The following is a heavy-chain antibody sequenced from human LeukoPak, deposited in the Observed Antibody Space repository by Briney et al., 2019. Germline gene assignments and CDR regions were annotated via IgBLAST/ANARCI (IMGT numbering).Heavy chain of an antibody. CDR1: GFTFSSYE. Sequence: GGSLRLSCAASGFTFSSYEMNWVCQAPGKGLEWVSYISSSSSTIYYADSVKGRFTISRDNAKNSLYLQMNSLRAEDTAVYYCARDQPYYDFWSGPTNYYYYYYMDVWGKGTTVTVSS. CDR3: ARDQPYYDFWSGPTNYYYYYYMDV. D-gene: IGHD3-3*01. J-gene: IGHJ6*03. CDR2: ISSSSSTI. V-gene: IGHV3-48*01.